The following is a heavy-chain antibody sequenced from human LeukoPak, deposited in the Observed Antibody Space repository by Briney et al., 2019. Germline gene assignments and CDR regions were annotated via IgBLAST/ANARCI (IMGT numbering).Heavy chain of an antibody. V-gene: IGHV4-59*01. Sequence: TPETLSLTCTVSDGSITNYDWSWVRQPPGKGLEFIGHVHYSGTANYNPSLRSRVTISIDTSKKHFFLKLKSVTAADTAVYYCARGYGDFRVEGRYFHSWGQGTLVTVSS. CDR1: DGSITNYD. CDR3: ARGYGDFRVEGRYFHS. CDR2: VHYSGTA. D-gene: IGHD4-17*01. J-gene: IGHJ4*02.